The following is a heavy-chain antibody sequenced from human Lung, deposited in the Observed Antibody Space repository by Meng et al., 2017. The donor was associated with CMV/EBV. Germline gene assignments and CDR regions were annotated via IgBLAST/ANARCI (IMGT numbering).Heavy chain of an antibody. CDR2: INPTGRT. V-gene: IGHV4-34*02. D-gene: IGHD2-8*01. CDR1: GGSFSGYF. J-gene: IGHJ4*02. Sequence: QVQLQQWAAGLLKPPETRSPTCIRSGGSFSGYFWNWLRQPPGKGLEWIGEINPTGRTNYNPSLKSRVIMSLDTFRNQFSLKLTSVTAADTAVYYCARGIDYHDGVDYWGQGSLVPSPQ. CDR3: ARGIDYHDGVDY.